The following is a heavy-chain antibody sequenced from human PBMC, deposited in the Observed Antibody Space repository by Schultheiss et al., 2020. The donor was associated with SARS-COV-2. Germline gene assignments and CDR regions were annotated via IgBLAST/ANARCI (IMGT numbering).Heavy chain of an antibody. CDR2: ISYDSTNI. V-gene: IGHV3-30-3*01. CDR3: ARDLPPHDY. J-gene: IGHJ4*02. Sequence: GGSLRLSCAASGFTFSNYAMIWARQAPGRGLEWLTLISYDSTNIHYADSVKGRFTISRDNSKNTLYLQMNSLRPEDTAIYYCARDLPPHDYWGQGTLVTVSS. CDR1: GFTFSNYA.